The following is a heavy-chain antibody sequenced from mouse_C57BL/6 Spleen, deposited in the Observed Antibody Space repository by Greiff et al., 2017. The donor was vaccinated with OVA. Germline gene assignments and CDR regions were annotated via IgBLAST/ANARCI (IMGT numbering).Heavy chain of an antibody. Sequence: QVQLQQSGPELVKPGASVKISCKASGYAFSSSWMNWVKQRPGKGLEWIGRIYPGDGDTNYNGKFKGKATLTADKSSSTAYMQLSSLTSEDSAVYFCVGPYYYGSSDWYFDVWGTGTTVTVSS. V-gene: IGHV1-82*01. CDR2: IYPGDGDT. D-gene: IGHD1-1*01. J-gene: IGHJ1*03. CDR1: GYAFSSSW. CDR3: VGPYYYGSSDWYFDV.